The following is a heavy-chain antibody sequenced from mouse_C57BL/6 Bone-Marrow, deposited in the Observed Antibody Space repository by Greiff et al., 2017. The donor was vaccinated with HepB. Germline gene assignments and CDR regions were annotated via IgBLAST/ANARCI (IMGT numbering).Heavy chain of an antibody. D-gene: IGHD2-4*01. CDR2: IWTGGGT. CDR1: GFSLTSYA. CDR3: ARVRAAIYYDYDEEGDYFDY. Sequence: VKLMESGPGLVAPSQSLSITCTVSGFSLTSYAISWVRQPPGKGLEWLGVIWTGGGTNYNSALKSRLSISKDNSKSQVVLKMNSLQTDDTARYYSARVRAAIYYDYDEEGDYFDYWGQGTTLTVSS. V-gene: IGHV2-9-1*01. J-gene: IGHJ2*01.